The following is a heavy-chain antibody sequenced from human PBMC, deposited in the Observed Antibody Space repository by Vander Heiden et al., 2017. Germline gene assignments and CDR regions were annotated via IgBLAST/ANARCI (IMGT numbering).Heavy chain of an antibody. Sequence: QLQLVDSGGGGDEPGRSLSTSCAGEGFTFSSYGMQWVRQAPGKGLEWVAVIWNDGSNKYYVDSVKGRFTISRDSSKNTVYLQMNSLRAEDTAVYYCAREENYYGMDIWGQGTTVTVSS. J-gene: IGHJ6*02. CDR2: IWNDGSNK. CDR1: GFTFSSYG. V-gene: IGHV3-33*01. CDR3: AREENYYGMDI.